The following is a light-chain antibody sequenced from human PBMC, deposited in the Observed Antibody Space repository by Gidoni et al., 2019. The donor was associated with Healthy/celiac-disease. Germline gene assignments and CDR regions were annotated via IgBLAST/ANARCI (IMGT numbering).Light chain of an antibody. CDR3: QVWDSSTANVV. Sequence: SYQLTQPLPVSVALGQTARITCGGNNIGSKNVHWYQQKPGQAPVLVIYRVSNRPSGIPERFSGSNSGNTATLTISRAQVGDEADYYCQVWDSSTANVVFGGGTKLTVL. V-gene: IGLV3-9*01. CDR2: RVS. J-gene: IGLJ2*01. CDR1: NIGSKN.